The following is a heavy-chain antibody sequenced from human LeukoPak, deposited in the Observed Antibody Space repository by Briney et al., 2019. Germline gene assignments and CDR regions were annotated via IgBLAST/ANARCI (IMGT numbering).Heavy chain of an antibody. CDR1: GGSCSGYY. Sequence: PSETLSLTCAVYGGSCSGYYRSWIRQPPGRGLEWIGEINHSGSTNYNPSLKSRVTISVDTSKNQFSLKLSSVTAADTAVYYCAREMAMGAGGFDYWGQGTLVTVSS. J-gene: IGHJ4*02. D-gene: IGHD5-24*01. CDR2: INHSGST. V-gene: IGHV4-34*01. CDR3: AREMAMGAGGFDY.